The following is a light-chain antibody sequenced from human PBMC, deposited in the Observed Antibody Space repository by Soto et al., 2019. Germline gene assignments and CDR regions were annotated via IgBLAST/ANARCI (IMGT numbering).Light chain of an antibody. CDR1: NLRIKS. Sequence: SYELTQPPSVSVAPGQTATIACGGDNLRIKSVHWYQRKPGQAPVLVVYDDSHRPSGIPERFSGSTSGNTASLTISRVEAGDEADYYCQVWHSRAGVFGGGTKLTVL. J-gene: IGLJ2*01. CDR2: DDS. CDR3: QVWHSRAGV. V-gene: IGLV3-21*02.